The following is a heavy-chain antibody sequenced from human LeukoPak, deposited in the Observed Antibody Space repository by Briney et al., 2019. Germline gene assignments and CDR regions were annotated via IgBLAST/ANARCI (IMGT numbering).Heavy chain of an antibody. D-gene: IGHD3-10*01. CDR2: IFYSGTT. Sequence: SETLSLTCSVSGGSITGYYWSWIRQPPGKGVEWIGYIFYSGTTKYNPSLTSRGTISLDMSQNQFSLKMTSVTAADTAVYYCSRSEGVYYPSGSSGSFYPHWFDPWGQGILVTVSS. CDR3: SRSEGVYYPSGSSGSFYPHWFDP. CDR1: GGSITGYY. J-gene: IGHJ5*02. V-gene: IGHV4-59*01.